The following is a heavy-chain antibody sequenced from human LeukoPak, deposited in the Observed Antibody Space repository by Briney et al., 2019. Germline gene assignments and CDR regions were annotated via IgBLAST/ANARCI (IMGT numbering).Heavy chain of an antibody. Sequence: PSETLCLTCTVSGGSISSYYWSWIRQPPGRGLEWIGYMHHSGSTSYNPSLKSRVTISVDTSKNQFSLKVRSVTAADTAVYYCAKGEGDYWGQGTLVTVSS. J-gene: IGHJ4*02. CDR2: MHHSGST. CDR3: AKGEGDY. D-gene: IGHD2-21*01. CDR1: GGSISSYY. V-gene: IGHV4-59*01.